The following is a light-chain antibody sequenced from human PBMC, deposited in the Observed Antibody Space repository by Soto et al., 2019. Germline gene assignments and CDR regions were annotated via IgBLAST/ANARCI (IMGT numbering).Light chain of an antibody. CDR2: DAS. J-gene: IGKJ1*01. CDR3: QQYKSYSWT. CDR1: QSVSTR. Sequence: DIQMTQSPSSLSASVGDRVTIICRASQSVSTRLAWYQQKPGKAPKVLIYDASSWAGGVPSRFTGSGSGTEFTLTISSLQPDDFATYYCQQYKSYSWTFGQGTKVEVK. V-gene: IGKV1-5*02.